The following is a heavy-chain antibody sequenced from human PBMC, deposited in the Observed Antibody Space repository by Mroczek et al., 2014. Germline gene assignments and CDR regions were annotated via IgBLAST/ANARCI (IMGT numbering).Heavy chain of an antibody. CDR2: INHSGST. Sequence: QVQLQESGAGLLKPSETLSLTCAVYGGSFSGYYWSWIRQPPGKGLEWIGEINHSGSTNYNPSLKSRVTISVDTSKNQFSLKLSSVTAADTAVYYCARGRAKDTYYYDSSGYYGYWGQGTLVTISS. V-gene: IGHV4-34*01. D-gene: IGHD3-22*01. J-gene: IGHJ4*02. CDR3: ARGRAKDTYYYDSSGYYGY. CDR1: GGSFSGYY.